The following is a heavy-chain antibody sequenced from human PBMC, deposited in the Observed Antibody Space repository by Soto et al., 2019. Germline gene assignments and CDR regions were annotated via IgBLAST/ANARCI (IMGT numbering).Heavy chain of an antibody. CDR3: ASSYGDYVKYSYFDY. J-gene: IGHJ4*02. D-gene: IGHD4-17*01. CDR2: IYYSGST. CDR1: GGSSRSSSDY. Sequence: PSETLCLTYTVSGGSSRSSSDYWGWIRQPPGKGLEWIGSIYYSGSTYYNPSLKSRVTISVDTSKNQFSLKLSSVTAADTAVYYCASSYGDYVKYSYFDYWGQGTLVTVSS. V-gene: IGHV4-39*01.